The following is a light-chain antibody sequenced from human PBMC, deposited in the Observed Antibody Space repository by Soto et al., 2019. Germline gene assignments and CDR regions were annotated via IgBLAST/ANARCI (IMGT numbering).Light chain of an antibody. Sequence: QSALTQPASVSGSPLQSITISCTGTSSDVGGYNYVSWYQQHPGKAPKLMIYDVSSRPSGVSNRFSGSKSGNTASLTISGLQAEDEADYYCSSYARSSTLEVFGTGTKVTVL. J-gene: IGLJ1*01. CDR2: DVS. V-gene: IGLV2-14*01. CDR1: SSDVGGYNY. CDR3: SSYARSSTLEV.